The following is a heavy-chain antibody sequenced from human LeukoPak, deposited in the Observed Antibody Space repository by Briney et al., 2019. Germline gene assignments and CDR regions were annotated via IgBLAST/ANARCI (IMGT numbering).Heavy chain of an antibody. CDR3: ARHLEWFGELQYYFDY. V-gene: IGHV4-39*01. CDR2: IYYSGST. CDR1: GGSISSSSYY. J-gene: IGHJ4*02. Sequence: SETLSLTCTVSGGSISSSSYYWGWIRQPPGKGLEWIGSIYYSGSTYYNPSLKSRVTISVDTSKNQFSLKLSSVTAADTAVYYYARHLEWFGELQYYFDYWGQGTLVTVSS. D-gene: IGHD3-10*01.